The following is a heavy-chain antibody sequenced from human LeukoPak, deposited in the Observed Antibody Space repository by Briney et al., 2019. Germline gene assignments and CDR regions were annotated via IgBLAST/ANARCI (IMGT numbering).Heavy chain of an antibody. V-gene: IGHV3-33*06. Sequence: GGSLRLSCATSGFTFSHYGMHWVRQAPGKGLEWVAVISSDGTNTYYGDPVKGRFTISRDNFQRTVYLQMNSLRAEDTAVYYCAKDAQRGFDYSNSLDKWGQGTLVTVSS. J-gene: IGHJ4*02. CDR3: AKDAQRGFDYSNSLDK. CDR2: ISSDGTNT. D-gene: IGHD4-11*01. CDR1: GFTFSHYG.